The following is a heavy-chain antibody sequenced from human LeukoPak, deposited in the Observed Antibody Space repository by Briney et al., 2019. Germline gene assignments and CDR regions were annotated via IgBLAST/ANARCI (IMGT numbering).Heavy chain of an antibody. V-gene: IGHV1-46*01. CDR1: GYTFTSHY. CDR3: ARSATILTGTTHFDY. D-gene: IGHD1-14*01. CDR2: INPSGGST. Sequence: ASVKVSCKASGYTFTSHYMHWVRQAPGQGLEWMGIINPSGGSTSYAQKFQGRVTMTRDTSTSTVYMELSSLRSEDTAVYYCARSATILTGTTHFDYWGQGTLVTVSS. J-gene: IGHJ4*02.